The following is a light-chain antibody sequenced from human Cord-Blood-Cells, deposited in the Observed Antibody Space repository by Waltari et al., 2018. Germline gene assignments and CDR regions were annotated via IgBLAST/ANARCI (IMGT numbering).Light chain of an antibody. V-gene: IGKV4-1*01. J-gene: IGKJ3*01. CDR1: QSVLYSSNNKNY. Sequence: DIVMTQSPDPLAVSLGERATINCKSSQSVLYSSNNKNYLALYQQKPGQPPNLLIYWASTRESGVPDRFSGSGSGTDFTLTISSLQAEDVAVYYCQQYYSTPFTFGPGTKVDIK. CDR2: WAS. CDR3: QQYYSTPFT.